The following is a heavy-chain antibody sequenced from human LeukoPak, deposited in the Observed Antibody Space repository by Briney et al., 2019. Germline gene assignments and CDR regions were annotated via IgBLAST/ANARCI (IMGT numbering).Heavy chain of an antibody. D-gene: IGHD3-3*01. CDR2: IRSKDYGGTT. V-gene: IGHV3-49*04. CDR1: GFTFGDYA. J-gene: IGHJ3*02. CDR3: TRSITIFGETDAFDI. Sequence: GGSLRLSCTASGFTFGDYAMSWVRQAPGKGLEWVGFIRSKDYGGTTEYAESVKGRFTISRDDSKSIAYLQMNSLKTEDTAVYYCTRSITIFGETDAFDIWGQGTMVSVSS.